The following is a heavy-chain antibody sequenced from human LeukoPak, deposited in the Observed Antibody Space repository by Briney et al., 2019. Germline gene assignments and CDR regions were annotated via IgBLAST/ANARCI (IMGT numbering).Heavy chain of an antibody. CDR2: ISYDGSNK. Sequence: GGSLRLSCAASGFTFSSYAMHWVRQAPGKGLEWVAVISYDGSNKYYADSVKGRFTISRDNSKNTLYLQMNSLRAEDTAVYYRASAGELRYFDWFFDYWGQGTLVTVSS. CDR3: ASAGELRYFDWFFDY. V-gene: IGHV3-30*04. J-gene: IGHJ4*02. D-gene: IGHD3-9*01. CDR1: GFTFSSYA.